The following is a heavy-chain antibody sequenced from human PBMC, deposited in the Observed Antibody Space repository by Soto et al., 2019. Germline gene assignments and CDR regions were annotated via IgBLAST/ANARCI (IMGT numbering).Heavy chain of an antibody. CDR1: GYTFTGYY. V-gene: IGHV1-2*02. CDR2: INAYTGGT. J-gene: IGHJ6*02. Sequence: QVQLVQSGSEVKEPGASVKVSCKASGYTFTGYYVLWVRQAPGQGPECMGWINAYTGGTNYAQKFQGRGIMTRDTSISNAYMVLSKLISDDTAVFYCATQFHHCGGDCYRGPYFGMDVWGQGTTVTVSS. D-gene: IGHD2-21*02. CDR3: ATQFHHCGGDCYRGPYFGMDV.